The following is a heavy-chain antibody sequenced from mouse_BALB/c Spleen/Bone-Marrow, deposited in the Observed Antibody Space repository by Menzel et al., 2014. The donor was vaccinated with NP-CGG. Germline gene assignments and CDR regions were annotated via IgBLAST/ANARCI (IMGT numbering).Heavy chain of an antibody. CDR2: IYPGDGST. V-gene: IGHV1S56*01. CDR3: ARGELPYYFDY. Sequence: VKLQESGPELVKPGASVKMSCKASGYTFTSYYIHWVKQRPGQGLEWIGWIYPGDGSTKYNEKFKGKTTLTADKSSSTAYMLLSSLTSEDSAIYFCARGELPYYFDYWGQATTLTVSS. CDR1: GYTFTSYY. J-gene: IGHJ2*01.